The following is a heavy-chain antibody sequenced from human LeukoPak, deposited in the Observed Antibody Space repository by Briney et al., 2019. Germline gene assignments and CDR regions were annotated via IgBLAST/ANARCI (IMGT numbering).Heavy chain of an antibody. V-gene: IGHV1-46*01. J-gene: IGHJ3*02. CDR3: ARGRVGNSDVFDI. D-gene: IGHD4-23*01. CDR2: INPTGGST. Sequence: GASVKVSCKASGYTFTSYYLHWVRQAPGQGLDWMGIINPTGGSTRNAQKFQGRVTMTRDASTSTVYLEPISLRSEDTAVYYCARGRVGNSDVFDIWGQGTMVTVSS. CDR1: GYTFTSYY.